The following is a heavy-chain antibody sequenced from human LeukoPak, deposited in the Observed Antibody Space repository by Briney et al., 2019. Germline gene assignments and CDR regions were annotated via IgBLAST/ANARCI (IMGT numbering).Heavy chain of an antibody. D-gene: IGHD3-3*01. Sequence: GASVKVSCKASGYTFTSYGISWVRQASGQGLEWMGWISAYNGNTNYAQKLQGRVTMTTDTSTSTAYMELRGLRSDDTAVYYCARSFWSGYYLLDPWGQGTLVTVSS. V-gene: IGHV1-18*01. CDR2: ISAYNGNT. J-gene: IGHJ5*02. CDR1: GYTFTSYG. CDR3: ARSFWSGYYLLDP.